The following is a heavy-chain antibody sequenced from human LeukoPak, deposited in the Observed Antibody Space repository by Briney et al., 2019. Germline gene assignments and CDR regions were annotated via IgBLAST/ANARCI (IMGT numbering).Heavy chain of an antibody. CDR3: AKSDSSSWVYGMDV. D-gene: IGHD6-13*01. Sequence: GGSLRLSCAASGFTFDDYAMHWVRQAPGKGLEWVSGISWNSGSIGYADSVKGRFTISRDNAKNSLYLQMNSLRAEDTALYYCAKSDSSSWVYGMDVWGQGTTVTVSS. CDR2: ISWNSGSI. V-gene: IGHV3-9*01. J-gene: IGHJ6*02. CDR1: GFTFDDYA.